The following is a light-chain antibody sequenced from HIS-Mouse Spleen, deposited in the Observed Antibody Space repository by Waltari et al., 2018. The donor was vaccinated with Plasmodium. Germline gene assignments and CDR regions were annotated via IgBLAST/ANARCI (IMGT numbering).Light chain of an antibody. V-gene: IGKV3-15*01. CDR3: QQYNNWSFT. CDR1: QRVSSN. J-gene: IGKJ3*01. CDR2: GAS. Sequence: IVMTQTPATRSVSPGERATLSCRASQRVSSNLALYQQKPGQAPRLRIYGASTRATGIPAMFSGSGSGTEFTLTISSLQSEDFAVYYCQQYNNWSFTFGPGTKVDIK.